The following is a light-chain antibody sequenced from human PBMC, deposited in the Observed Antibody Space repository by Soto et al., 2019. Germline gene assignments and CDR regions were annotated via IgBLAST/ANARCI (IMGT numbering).Light chain of an antibody. V-gene: IGKV2-30*02. CDR2: KVS. CDR1: ESLVRSDGDTN. J-gene: IGKJ1*01. CDR3: MQVTHWPPT. Sequence: DVVLTQSPLSLPVTPGQPASISCRSSESLVRSDGDTNLSWYQQRPGLSPRRLIYKVSNRDSGVPDRFSGSGSDTDFTLKISRVEAEDVGIYYCMQVTHWPPTFGQGTKGEIK.